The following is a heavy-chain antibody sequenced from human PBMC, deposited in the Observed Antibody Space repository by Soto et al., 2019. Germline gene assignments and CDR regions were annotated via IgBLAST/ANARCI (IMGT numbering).Heavy chain of an antibody. J-gene: IGHJ4*02. V-gene: IGHV3-11*01. CDR3: ATVFRGSTVND. CDR2: ITSSSSTI. Sequence: QVELVESGGGLVKPGGSLRLSCAASGLSFSDYYMSWIRQAPGKGLEWIAYITSSSSTIYYADSGKGRFTISRNDAKNSLYLHLVILRAEDTAVYYCATVFRGSTVNDWCRGALVTVSS. D-gene: IGHD6-25*01. CDR1: GLSFSDYY.